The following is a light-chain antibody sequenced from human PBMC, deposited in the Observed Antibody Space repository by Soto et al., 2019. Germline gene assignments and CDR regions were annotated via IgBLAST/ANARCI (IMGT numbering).Light chain of an antibody. CDR2: GAS. CDR3: HQYGSSPAT. CDR1: QSVSSNF. J-gene: IGKJ1*01. V-gene: IGKV3-20*01. Sequence: EIVMTQSPATLSVSPGERATLSCRASQSVSSNFLAWYQQKPGQAPRLLIYGASSRATAIPDRFSGSGSGTDFTLTISRLEPEDFAVYYCHQYGSSPATFGQGTKVDIK.